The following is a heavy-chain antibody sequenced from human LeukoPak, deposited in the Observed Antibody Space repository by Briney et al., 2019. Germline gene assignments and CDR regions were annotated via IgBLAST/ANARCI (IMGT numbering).Heavy chain of an antibody. Sequence: SGTLSLTCAVSGVSISSNLWWTWVRPPPGKVLEWISEIHHSGSINYNPSLKSRVTISVDTSKNQFSLKLSSVTAADTAVYYCARSVEGYCSGGSCYSYYYYMDVWGKGTTVTVSS. V-gene: IGHV4-4*02. J-gene: IGHJ6*03. CDR2: IHHSGSI. CDR3: ARSVEGYCSGGSCYSYYYYMDV. CDR1: GVSISSNLW. D-gene: IGHD2-15*01.